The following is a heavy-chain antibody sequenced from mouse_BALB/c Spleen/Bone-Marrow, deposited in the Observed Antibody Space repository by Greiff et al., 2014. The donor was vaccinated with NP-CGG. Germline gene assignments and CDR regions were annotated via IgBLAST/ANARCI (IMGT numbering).Heavy chain of an antibody. J-gene: IGHJ3*01. Sequence: EVNLVESGGGLVKPGGSLKLSCAASGFAFSTYDMSWVRQTPEKRLEWVAYISSSGGNTYYPDTVKGRFTISRDNAKNTLSLQMSSLKSEDTAIFFCGRHSRGYDGFANWGQGTLVTVSA. CDR1: GFAFSTYD. CDR2: ISSSGGNT. D-gene: IGHD2-2*01. CDR3: GRHSRGYDGFAN. V-gene: IGHV5-12-1*01.